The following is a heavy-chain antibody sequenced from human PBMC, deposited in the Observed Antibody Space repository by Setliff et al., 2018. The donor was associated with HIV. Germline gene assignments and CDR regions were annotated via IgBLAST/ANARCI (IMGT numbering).Heavy chain of an antibody. D-gene: IGHD3-22*01. V-gene: IGHV4-34*01. CDR2: INHSGST. Sequence: PSETLSLTCAVYGGSFSGYYWSWIRQPPGKGLEWIGEINHSGSTNHNPSLKSRVTISVDTSKNQFSLKLSSVTAADTAVYYCARGSGYFSYFDYWGQGTLVTVSS. J-gene: IGHJ4*02. CDR3: ARGSGYFSYFDY. CDR1: GGSFSGYY.